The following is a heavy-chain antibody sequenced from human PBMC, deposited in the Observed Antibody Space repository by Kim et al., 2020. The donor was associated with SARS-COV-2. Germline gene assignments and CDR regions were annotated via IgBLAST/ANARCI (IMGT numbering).Heavy chain of an antibody. J-gene: IGHJ6*02. CDR1: GFTFSSYG. Sequence: GGSLRLSCAASGFTFSSYGMHWVRQAPGKGLEWVAVIWYDGSNKYYADSVKGRFTISRDNSKNTLYLQMNSLRAEDTAVYYCARDASSRSTKTKNYYGMDVWGQGTTVTVSS. V-gene: IGHV3-33*01. CDR2: IWYDGSNK. D-gene: IGHD6-13*01. CDR3: ARDASSRSTKTKNYYGMDV.